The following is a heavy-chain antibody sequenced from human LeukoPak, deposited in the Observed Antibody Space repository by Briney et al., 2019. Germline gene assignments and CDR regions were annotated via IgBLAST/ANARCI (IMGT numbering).Heavy chain of an antibody. CDR3: AKERGEQWLGGLDY. D-gene: IGHD6-19*01. J-gene: IGHJ4*02. CDR1: GFTFSSYG. Sequence: GGSLRLSCAASGFTFSSYGMHWVRQAPGKGLEGVAFIRYDGSNKYYADSVKGRFTISRDNSKNTLYLQMNSLRAEDTAVYYCAKERGEQWLGGLDYWGQGTLVTVSS. V-gene: IGHV3-30*02. CDR2: IRYDGSNK.